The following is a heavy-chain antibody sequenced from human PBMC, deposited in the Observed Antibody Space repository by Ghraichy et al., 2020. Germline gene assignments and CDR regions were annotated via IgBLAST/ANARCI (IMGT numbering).Heavy chain of an antibody. CDR2: IYYSGIS. V-gene: IGHV4-59*01. CDR1: GGSISSYF. D-gene: IGHD3-9*01. CDR3: AKALLRRDTDILIGYSQKYYFDS. J-gene: IGHJ4*02. Sequence: SQTLSLTCTVSGGSISSYFWTWIRQPPGKGLEYIGYIYYSGISNYNPSLKSRVTISADTSKNQFSLKLNSVTAADTAVYFCAKALLRRDTDILIGYSQKYYFDSWGQGTLVTVSS.